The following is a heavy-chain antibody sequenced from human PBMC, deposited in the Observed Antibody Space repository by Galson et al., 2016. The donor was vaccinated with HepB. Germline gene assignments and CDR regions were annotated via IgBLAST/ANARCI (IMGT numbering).Heavy chain of an antibody. Sequence: SLRLSCAAPGFTFTSYTMNWVRQAPGKALEWVASVSGPSFYIFYTDSVKGRFTISRDNAINSLFLQMHDLRPEDTAVYYCARGRQQPPAYYYYYMDVWGKGTTVTVSS. D-gene: IGHD2-15*01. CDR2: VSGPSFYI. CDR1: GFTFTSYT. V-gene: IGHV3-21*01. CDR3: ARGRQQPPAYYYYYMDV. J-gene: IGHJ6*03.